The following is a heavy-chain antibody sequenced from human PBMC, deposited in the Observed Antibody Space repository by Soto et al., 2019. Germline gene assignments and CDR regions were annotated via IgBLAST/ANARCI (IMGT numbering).Heavy chain of an antibody. D-gene: IGHD3-16*01. V-gene: IGHV4-30-4*01. CDR2: IFSSGTT. J-gene: IGHJ6*02. CDR1: GDSISSGNKY. Sequence: TLSLTCTVSGDSISSGNKYWSWIHQPPGKGLEWIGYIFSSGTTYYNPSLKSRLTMSLDASQNQFSLKLNSLTDADTAVYFCARVPSPFDYYYAMDVWGQGTTVTVSS. CDR3: ARVPSPFDYYYAMDV.